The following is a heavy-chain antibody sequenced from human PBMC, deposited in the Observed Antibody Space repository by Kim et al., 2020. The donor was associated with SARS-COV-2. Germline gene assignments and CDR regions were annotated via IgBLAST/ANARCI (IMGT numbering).Heavy chain of an antibody. CDR3: ARDRRSWYGDYYYGMDV. D-gene: IGHD6-13*01. Sequence: GGSLRLSCAASGFTFSSYDMHWVRQATGKGLEWVSAIGTAGDTYYPGSVKGRFTISRENAKNSLYLQMNSLRAGDTAVYYCARDRRSWYGDYYYGMDVWGQGTTVTVSS. CDR1: GFTFSSYD. J-gene: IGHJ6*02. CDR2: IGTAGDT. V-gene: IGHV3-13*01.